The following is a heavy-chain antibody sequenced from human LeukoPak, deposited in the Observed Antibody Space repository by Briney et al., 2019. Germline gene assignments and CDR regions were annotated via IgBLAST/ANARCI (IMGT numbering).Heavy chain of an antibody. D-gene: IGHD2-2*01. CDR1: CRSFSGYY. CDR2: INHSGST. J-gene: IGHJ1*01. Sequence: SETLSLICAVHCRSFSGYYWRWIRQPPGKGLEWIGEINHSGSTNYNPSLKSRVTISVDTSKNQFSLKLSSVTAADTAVYYCARGDIGYCSSTSCYGSSYFQHWGQGTLVTVSS. V-gene: IGHV4-34*01. CDR3: ARGDIGYCSSTSCYGSSYFQH.